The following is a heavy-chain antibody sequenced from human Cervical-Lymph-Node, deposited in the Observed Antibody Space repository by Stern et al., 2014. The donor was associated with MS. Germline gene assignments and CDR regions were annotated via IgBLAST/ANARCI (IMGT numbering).Heavy chain of an antibody. V-gene: IGHV1-46*01. CDR3: ARDGMTAATYYFDF. CDR1: GYSFPSYY. J-gene: IGHJ4*02. D-gene: IGHD6-13*01. Sequence: QVQLVQSGAEVKKPGASVKVSCKASGYSFPSYYMHWVRQAPGQGPEWMGIINPSGGRTNYAQKFQDRVTMTRDTSTSTVYMEMSSLRSEDTALYYCARDGMTAATYYFDFWGQGTVVTVSS. CDR2: INPSGGRT.